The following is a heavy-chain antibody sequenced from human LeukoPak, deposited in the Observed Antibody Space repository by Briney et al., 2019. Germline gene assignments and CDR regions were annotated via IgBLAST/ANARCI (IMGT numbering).Heavy chain of an antibody. CDR1: GFTFSIYW. V-gene: IGHV3-7*01. CDR2: IKQDGSEK. D-gene: IGHD3-10*01. J-gene: IGHJ4*02. Sequence: PGGSLRLSCAASGFTFSIYWMTWVRQAPGKGLEWVANIKQDGSEKYYVDSVKGRFTISRDNAKSSLYLQMNSLRAEDTAVYYCARGSPYFYGTDLDYWGQGTLVTVSS. CDR3: ARGSPYFYGTDLDY.